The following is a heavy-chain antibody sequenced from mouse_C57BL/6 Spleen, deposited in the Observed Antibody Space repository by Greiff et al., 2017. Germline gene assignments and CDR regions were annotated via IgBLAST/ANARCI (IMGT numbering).Heavy chain of an antibody. Sequence: QVQLQQPGAELVRPGTSVKLSCKASGYTFTSYWMHWVKQRPGQGLEWIGVIDPSDSYTNYNQKFKGKATLTVDTSSSTAYMQLSSLTSEDSAVYYCARGNDDDDGSWFAYWGQGTLVTVSA. CDR1: GYTFTSYW. CDR3: ARGNDDDDGSWFAY. V-gene: IGHV1-59*01. CDR2: IDPSDSYT. D-gene: IGHD2-4*01. J-gene: IGHJ3*01.